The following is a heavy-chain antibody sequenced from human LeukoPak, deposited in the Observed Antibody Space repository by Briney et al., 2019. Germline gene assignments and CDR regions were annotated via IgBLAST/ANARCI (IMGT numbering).Heavy chain of an antibody. CDR1: GFTFSSYS. Sequence: GGSPRLSCAASGFTFSSYSMSWVRQAPGKGLEWVSSITTSSTYISYADSVKGRFTISRDNAKNSLYLQMNSLRAEDTAVYYCARGKYSSGWFDYWGQGTLVTVSS. V-gene: IGHV3-21*01. CDR3: ARGKYSSGWFDY. CDR2: ITTSSTYI. J-gene: IGHJ4*02. D-gene: IGHD6-19*01.